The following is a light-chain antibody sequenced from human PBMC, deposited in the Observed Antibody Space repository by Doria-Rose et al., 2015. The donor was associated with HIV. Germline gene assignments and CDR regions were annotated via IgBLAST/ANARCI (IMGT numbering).Light chain of an antibody. CDR2: EVN. Sequence: QPASVSGSPGQSITISCTGTSSDVGSYNDVSWYQQYPGKAPKVMIYEVNKRPSGVSNRFSGSKSGSTASLTISRLQAEDEADYYCCTYASSTTLIFGTGTKVTVL. CDR1: SSDVGSYND. CDR3: CTYASSTTLI. V-gene: IGLV2-23*02. J-gene: IGLJ1*01.